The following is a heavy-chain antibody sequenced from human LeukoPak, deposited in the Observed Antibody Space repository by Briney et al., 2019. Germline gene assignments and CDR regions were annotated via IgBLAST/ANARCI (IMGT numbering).Heavy chain of an antibody. CDR3: AKDGQPGYSYGYMDY. V-gene: IGHV3-53*05. Sequence: GGSLRLSCAASGFTVSSNYMSWVRQGPGKGLERVSVIYSGGSTYYADSVKGRFTISRDNSKNTLYLQMNSLRAEDTAVYYCAKDGQPGYSYGYMDYWGQGTLVTVSS. CDR2: IYSGGST. CDR1: GFTVSSNY. J-gene: IGHJ4*02. D-gene: IGHD5-18*01.